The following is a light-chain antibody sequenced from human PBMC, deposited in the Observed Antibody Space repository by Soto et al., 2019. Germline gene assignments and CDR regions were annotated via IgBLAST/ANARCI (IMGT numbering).Light chain of an antibody. CDR2: TTS. CDR1: QGISSW. V-gene: IGKV1-5*03. CDR3: QQYKAYPYT. Sequence: DIQMTQSPSSVSASVGDRVTITCRASQGISSWLAWYQQKPGKAPKLLIYTTSSLEGGVPSRFSGSGSGTEFTLTISGLQPDDFATYYCQQYKAYPYTFAQGTKVDIK. J-gene: IGKJ2*01.